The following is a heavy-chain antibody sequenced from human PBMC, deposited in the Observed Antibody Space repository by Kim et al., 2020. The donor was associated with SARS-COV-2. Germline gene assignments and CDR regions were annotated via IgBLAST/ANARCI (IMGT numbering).Heavy chain of an antibody. V-gene: IGHV1-69*04. Sequence: SVKVSCKASGGTFSSYAISWVRQAPGQGLEWMGRIIPILGIANYAQKFQGRVTITADKSTSTAYMELSSLRSEDTAVYYCARGTAAEAYNWFDPWGQGTLVTVSS. D-gene: IGHD6-25*01. CDR2: IIPILGIA. CDR1: GGTFSSYA. CDR3: ARGTAAEAYNWFDP. J-gene: IGHJ5*02.